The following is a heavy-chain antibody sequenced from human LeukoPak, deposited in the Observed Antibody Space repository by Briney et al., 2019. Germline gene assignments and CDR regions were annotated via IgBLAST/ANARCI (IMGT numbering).Heavy chain of an antibody. CDR3: TTDFVATVSTEDDAFDI. D-gene: IGHD4-17*01. CDR2: IKSKTDGGTT. Sequence: KPEGSLRLSCAASGFTFSNAWMSWGRQAPGKGLEWVGRIKSKTDGGTTDYAAPVKGRFTISRDDSKNTLYLQMNSLKTEDTAVYYCTTDFVATVSTEDDAFDIWGQGTMVTVSS. V-gene: IGHV3-15*01. J-gene: IGHJ3*02. CDR1: GFTFSNAW.